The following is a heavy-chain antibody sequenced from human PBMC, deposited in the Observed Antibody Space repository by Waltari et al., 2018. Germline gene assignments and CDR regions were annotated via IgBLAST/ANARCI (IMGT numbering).Heavy chain of an antibody. J-gene: IGHJ4*02. CDR3: ARDDVDSSNFGGF. CDR1: GYIFSNYG. Sequence: QLVQSGAEVKKPGASVKVSCKASGYIFSNYGITWVRKAPGQGLEWMGWIYPYNRNTKYEPHFQGRVTMTTDTSTATAYMEIRSLRSDDTAIYYCARDDVDSSNFGGFWGQGTQVTVSS. CDR2: IYPYNRNT. D-gene: IGHD3-16*01. V-gene: IGHV1-18*01.